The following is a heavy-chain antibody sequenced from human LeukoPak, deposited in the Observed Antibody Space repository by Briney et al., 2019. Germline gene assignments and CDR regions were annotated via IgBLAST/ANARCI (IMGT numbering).Heavy chain of an antibody. CDR1: GYTFTSYG. V-gene: IGHV1-69*13. Sequence: SVKVSCKASGYTFTSYGISWVRQAPGHGLEWMGGIIPIFGTANYAQKFQGRVTITADESTSTAYMELSSLRSEDTAVYYCATKYCSSTSCYTKLGYYYYMDVWGKGTTVTVSS. CDR2: IIPIFGTA. CDR3: ATKYCSSTSCYTKLGYYYYMDV. D-gene: IGHD2-2*02. J-gene: IGHJ6*03.